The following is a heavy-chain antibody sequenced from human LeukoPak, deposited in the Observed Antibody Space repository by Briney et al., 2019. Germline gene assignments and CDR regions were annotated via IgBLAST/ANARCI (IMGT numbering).Heavy chain of an antibody. CDR1: GGSISSSSYY. Sequence: TSETLSLTCTVSGGSISSSSYYWGWIRQPPGKGLEWIGSIYYSGSTYYNPSLKSRVTISVDTSKNQFSLKLSSVTAADTAVYYCARVRRVSPGWFDPWGQGTLVAVSS. V-gene: IGHV4-39*07. CDR2: IYYSGST. CDR3: ARVRRVSPGWFDP. J-gene: IGHJ5*02. D-gene: IGHD1-1*01.